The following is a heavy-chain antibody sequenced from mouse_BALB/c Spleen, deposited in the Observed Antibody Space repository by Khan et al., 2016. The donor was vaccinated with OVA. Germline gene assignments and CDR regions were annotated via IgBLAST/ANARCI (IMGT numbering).Heavy chain of an antibody. CDR2: INPSSGYT. CDR1: GYTFTSYT. J-gene: IGHJ3*01. Sequence: QIQLVQSGAELARPGASVKMSCKASGYTFTSYTIHWIKQRPGQGLEWIGYINPSSGYTNYNQKFKDKATLTADKSSPTAYMQLSSLTSDDSAVYYCARDGAYYRNDGWFAYWGQGTLGTGSA. D-gene: IGHD2-14*01. V-gene: IGHV1-4*01. CDR3: ARDGAYYRNDGWFAY.